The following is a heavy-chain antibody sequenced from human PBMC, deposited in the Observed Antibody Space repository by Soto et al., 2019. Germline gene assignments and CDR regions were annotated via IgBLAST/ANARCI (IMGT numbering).Heavy chain of an antibody. J-gene: IGHJ6*02. CDR2: ISSSSSYI. CDR3: ARDQEAPYYGSGSYYNPHSYYYYYGMDV. Sequence: GGSLRLSCAASGFTFSSYSMNWVRQAPGKGLEWVSSISSSSSYIYYADSVKGRFTISRDNAKNSLYLQMNSLRAEDTAVYYCARDQEAPYYGSGSYYNPHSYYYYYGMDVWGQGTTVTVSS. V-gene: IGHV3-21*01. D-gene: IGHD3-10*01. CDR1: GFTFSSYS.